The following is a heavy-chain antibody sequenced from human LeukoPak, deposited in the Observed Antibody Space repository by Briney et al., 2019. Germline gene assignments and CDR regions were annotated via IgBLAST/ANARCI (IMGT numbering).Heavy chain of an antibody. J-gene: IGHJ5*02. Sequence: ASVKVSCKASGYTFTSYGISWVRQAPGQGLEWMGWISAYNGNTNYAQKLQGRVTMTTDTSTSTAYMELRSLRSDDAAVYYCARSNFYGSGSYYKFDPWGQGTLVTVSS. CDR1: GYTFTSYG. CDR2: ISAYNGNT. D-gene: IGHD3-10*01. V-gene: IGHV1-18*01. CDR3: ARSNFYGSGSYYKFDP.